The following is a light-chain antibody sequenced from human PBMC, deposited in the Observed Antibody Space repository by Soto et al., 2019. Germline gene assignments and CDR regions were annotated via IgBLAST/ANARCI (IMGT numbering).Light chain of an antibody. CDR2: AAS. CDR1: QSVSDN. V-gene: IGKV3-15*01. Sequence: IVMTQSPATLSVSPGERATLSCRASQSVSDNLAWYQQKPGQAPRLLIYAASTRATDIPARFSGSGSGTDFTLTISNLQSEDFAVYYCQQYNDWPKLTFGGGTKVEIK. J-gene: IGKJ4*01. CDR3: QQYNDWPKLT.